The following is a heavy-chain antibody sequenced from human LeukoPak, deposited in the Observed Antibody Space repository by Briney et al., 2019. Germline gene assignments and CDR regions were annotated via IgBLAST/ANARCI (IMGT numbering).Heavy chain of an antibody. CDR1: GFTFSSYA. D-gene: IGHD1-26*01. CDR2: ITSDGGDT. J-gene: IGHJ4*02. CDR3: AKGLSYSSGGGGD. V-gene: IGHV3-23*01. Sequence: GGSLRLSCAASGFTFSSYAMTWGRQAPGKGLECVSHITSDGGDTNYADSVKGRFTISRDNSKSTLYLQMDSLRAEDTAVYYCAKGLSYSSGGGGDWGQGTLVTVSS.